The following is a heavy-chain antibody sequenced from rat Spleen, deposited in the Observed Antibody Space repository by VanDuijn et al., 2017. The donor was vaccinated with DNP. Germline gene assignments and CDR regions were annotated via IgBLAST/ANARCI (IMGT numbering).Heavy chain of an antibody. V-gene: IGHV5-27*01. CDR2: ITASGRGT. D-gene: IGHD1-4*01. CDR3: TTDRGY. CDR1: GFTFSDYN. Sequence: EVQLVESGGGFVQPGRSLKLSCAASGFTFSDYNMAWVRQAPTKGLEWVASITASGRGTNHRDSVKGRFTISRDNAKSTLYLQMDGLRSEDTATYYCTTDRGYWGQGTLVTVSS. J-gene: IGHJ3*01.